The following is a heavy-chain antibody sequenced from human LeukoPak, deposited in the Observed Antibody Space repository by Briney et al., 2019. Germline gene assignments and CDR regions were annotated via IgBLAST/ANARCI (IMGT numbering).Heavy chain of an antibody. D-gene: IGHD3-10*01. CDR3: ARDRAVGLRAFGI. J-gene: IGHJ3*02. Sequence: PSETLSLTCTVSGGSISSGDYYWSWIRQPPGKGLEWIGYIYYSGSTYYNPSLKSRVTISVDTSKNQFSLKLSSVTAADTAVYYCARDRAVGLRAFGIWGQGTMVTVSS. V-gene: IGHV4-30-4*01. CDR1: GGSISSGDYY. CDR2: IYYSGST.